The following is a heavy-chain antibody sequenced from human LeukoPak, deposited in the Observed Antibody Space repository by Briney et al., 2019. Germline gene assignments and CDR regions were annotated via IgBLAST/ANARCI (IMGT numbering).Heavy chain of an antibody. CDR1: GGTFSSYA. CDR3: ASGEYGSGSYLHY. CDR2: IIPIFGTA. Sequence: SVKVSCKASGGTFSSYAISWVRQAPGQGLEWIGGIIPIFGTAKYAQKFQGRVTITTDESTSTAYMELSSLRSEDTAVYYCASGEYGSGSYLHYWGQGTLVTVSS. D-gene: IGHD3-10*01. V-gene: IGHV1-69*05. J-gene: IGHJ4*02.